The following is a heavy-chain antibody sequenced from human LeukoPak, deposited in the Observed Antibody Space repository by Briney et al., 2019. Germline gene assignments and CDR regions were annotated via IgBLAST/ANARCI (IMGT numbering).Heavy chain of an antibody. D-gene: IGHD6-13*01. J-gene: IGHJ4*02. V-gene: IGHV1-8*01. Sequence: ASVKVSCKASGYSFTNFDINWVRQAPGQGLEWMGWMNPVSGNAGSAQKFQGRVTLTRDTSISTAYMELSSLRSDDTAFYYCARAPMGAAALYWGQGTLVTVSS. CDR1: GYSFTNFD. CDR2: MNPVSGNA. CDR3: ARAPMGAAALY.